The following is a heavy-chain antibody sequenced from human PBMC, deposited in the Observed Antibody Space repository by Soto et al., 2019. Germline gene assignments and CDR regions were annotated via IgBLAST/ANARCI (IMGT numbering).Heavy chain of an antibody. D-gene: IGHD3-22*01. CDR1: GFTVSSNY. V-gene: IGHV3-30*18. CDR3: AKAAETYYYDSSGYYYDY. J-gene: IGHJ4*02. Sequence: GGSLRLSCAASGFTVSSNYMSWVRQAPGKGLEWVAVISYDGSNKYYADSVKGRFTISRDNSKNTLYLQMNSLRAEDTAVYYCAKAAETYYYDSSGYYYDYWGQGTLVTVSS. CDR2: ISYDGSNK.